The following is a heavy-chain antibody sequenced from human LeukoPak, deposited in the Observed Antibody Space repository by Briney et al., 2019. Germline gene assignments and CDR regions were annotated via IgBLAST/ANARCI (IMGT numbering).Heavy chain of an antibody. D-gene: IGHD3-10*01. J-gene: IGHJ4*02. CDR2: IYPGDSDT. Sequence: GESLKISCKGSGYSFTSYWIGWVRQLPGKGLEWMGIIYPGDSDTRYSPSFQGQVTISADKSISTAYLQWSSLKASDTAMYYCATSQSPTMVRGVIWGQGTLVTVSS. CDR1: GYSFTSYW. V-gene: IGHV5-51*01. CDR3: ATSQSPTMVRGVI.